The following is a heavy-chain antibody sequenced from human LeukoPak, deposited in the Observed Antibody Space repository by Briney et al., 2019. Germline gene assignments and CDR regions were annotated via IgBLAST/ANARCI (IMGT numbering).Heavy chain of an antibody. CDR2: INSDGSEA. V-gene: IGHV3-74*01. CDR3: ARGIPDYSSLAY. Sequence: GGSLRLSCAASGFTFSNFWMHWVRQAPGKGLLWFSRINSDGSEAVYADSVKGRFTISRDNAKNTVYLQMNSLRVEDTGIYFCARGIPDYSSLAYWGQGALVTVSS. J-gene: IGHJ4*02. D-gene: IGHD2-15*01. CDR1: GFTFSNFW.